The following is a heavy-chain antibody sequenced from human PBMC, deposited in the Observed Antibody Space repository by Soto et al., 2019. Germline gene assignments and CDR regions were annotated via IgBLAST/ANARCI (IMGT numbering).Heavy chain of an antibody. CDR3: AKLGGGDLRFLEWLLGYFDY. Sequence: GGSLRLSCAASGFTFSSYAMSWVRQAPGKGLEWVSAISGSGGSTYYADSVKGRFTISRDNSKNTLYLQMNSLRAEDTAVYYCAKLGGGDLRFLEWLLGYFDYWGQGTLVTVSS. D-gene: IGHD3-3*01. CDR1: GFTFSSYA. CDR2: ISGSGGST. V-gene: IGHV3-23*01. J-gene: IGHJ4*02.